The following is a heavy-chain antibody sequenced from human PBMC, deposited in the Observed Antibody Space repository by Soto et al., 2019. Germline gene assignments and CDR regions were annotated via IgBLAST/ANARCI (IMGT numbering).Heavy chain of an antibody. V-gene: IGHV3-30*03. J-gene: IGHJ4*02. CDR2: ISYDGSSK. CDR1: GFTFSANA. CDR3: ARRVGDTAY. Sequence: QVQLVESGGGVVQPGRSLRLSCAASGFTFSANALHWVRQAPGKGLEWVAFISYDGSSKHYAVSVKGRFTISRDNSKNTLYLEMNSLRTEDTAVYYCARRVGDTAYWGQGTLVTVSS. D-gene: IGHD1-26*01.